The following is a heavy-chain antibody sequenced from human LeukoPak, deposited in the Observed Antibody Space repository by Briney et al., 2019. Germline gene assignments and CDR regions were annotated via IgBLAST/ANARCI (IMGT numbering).Heavy chain of an antibody. J-gene: IGHJ5*02. V-gene: IGHV4-59*01. D-gene: IGHD3-10*01. Sequence: SETLSLTCAVYGGSFSGYYWSWIRQPPGKGLECIGYIHYTGSTNYNASLKSRVTISVDTSKNQFSLKLNSVTAADTAVYYCARGGYYGSGNDFRFDPWGQGTLVTVSS. CDR2: IHYTGST. CDR1: GGSFSGYY. CDR3: ARGGYYGSGNDFRFDP.